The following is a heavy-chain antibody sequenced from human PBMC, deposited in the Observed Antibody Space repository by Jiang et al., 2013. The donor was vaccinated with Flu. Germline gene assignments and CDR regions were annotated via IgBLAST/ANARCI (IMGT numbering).Heavy chain of an antibody. V-gene: IGHV1-46*01. CDR2: INPSGGST. D-gene: IGHD6-13*01. J-gene: IGHJ3*02. CDR3: ARSYSSSSHPFDDAFDI. CDR1: GYTFTSYY. Sequence: KVSCKASGYTFTSYYMHWVRQAPGQGLEWMGIINPSGGSTSYAQKFQGRVTMTRDTSTSTVYMELSSLRSEDTAVYYCARSYSSSSHPFDDAFDIWGQGTMVTISS.